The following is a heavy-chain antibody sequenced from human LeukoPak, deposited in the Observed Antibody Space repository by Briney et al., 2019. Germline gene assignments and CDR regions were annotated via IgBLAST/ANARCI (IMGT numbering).Heavy chain of an antibody. CDR1: GYTFTSYY. CDR3: ARATGTSDY. V-gene: IGHV1-46*01. D-gene: IGHD1-7*01. Sequence: ASVKVSCKASGYTFTSYYMHWVRQAPGQGLEWMGIINPSGGSTSYAQKFQGRVTITADKSTSAAYMELSSLRSEDTAVYYCARATGTSDYWGQGTLVTVSS. CDR2: INPSGGST. J-gene: IGHJ4*02.